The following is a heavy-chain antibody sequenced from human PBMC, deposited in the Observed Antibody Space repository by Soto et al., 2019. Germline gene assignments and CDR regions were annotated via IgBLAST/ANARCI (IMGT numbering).Heavy chain of an antibody. CDR3: AKVMGAYVTQYYFDY. V-gene: IGHV3-23*01. CDR2: ITGSGGST. J-gene: IGHJ4*02. CDR1: GFTFSRHA. Sequence: HPGGSLRLSCAASGFTFSRHAMSWVRQAPGKGLEWVSAITGSGGSTYYADSVKGRFTISRDNSKNTLYLQMNSLIAEDTAVYYCAKVMGAYVTQYYFDYWGQGTLVTVSS. D-gene: IGHD2-21*02.